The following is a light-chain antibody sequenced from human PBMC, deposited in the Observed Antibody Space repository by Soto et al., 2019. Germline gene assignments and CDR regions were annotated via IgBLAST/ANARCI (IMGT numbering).Light chain of an antibody. CDR2: YNN. CDR3: SAYTARSTLV. Sequence: QSVLTQPPSVSGAPGQRVTISCTGSNSNIGAGYDVHWYQQLPGTAPKLLIYYNNIRPSGVPDRFSGSKSGTSASLAITGLQAEDEADYYCSAYTARSTLVFGGGTKLTVL. J-gene: IGLJ3*02. CDR1: NSNIGAGYD. V-gene: IGLV1-40*01.